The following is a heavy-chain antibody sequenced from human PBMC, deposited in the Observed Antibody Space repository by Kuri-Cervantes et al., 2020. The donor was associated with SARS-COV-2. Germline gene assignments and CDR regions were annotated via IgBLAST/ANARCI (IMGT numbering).Heavy chain of an antibody. D-gene: IGHD2-21*01. J-gene: IGHJ4*02. V-gene: IGHV5-51*01. CDR1: GYKFHAYW. CDR2: IYPADSDT. CDR3: ARLPVSGDHYFDY. Sequence: KVSCKGSGYKFHAYWIAWVRQMPGKGLECMGIIYPADSDTRYSPSFQGQVTISADKSINTAYLQWNNLKASDTAMYYCARLPVSGDHYFDYWGQGTQVTVSS.